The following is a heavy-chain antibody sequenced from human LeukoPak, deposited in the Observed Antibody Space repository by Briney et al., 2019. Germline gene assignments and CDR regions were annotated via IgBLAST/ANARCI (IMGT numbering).Heavy chain of an antibody. J-gene: IGHJ5*02. D-gene: IGHD3-16*01. CDR1: GYTFTSYG. CDR3: ARATLITFGGGWFDP. CDR2: VSAYNGNT. V-gene: IGHV1-18*01. Sequence: GASVKVSCTASGYTFTSYGISWVRQAPGQGLEWMGWVSAYNGNTNYAQKLQGRVTMTTDTSTSTAYMELRSLRSDDTAVYYCARATLITFGGGWFDPWGQGTLVTVSS.